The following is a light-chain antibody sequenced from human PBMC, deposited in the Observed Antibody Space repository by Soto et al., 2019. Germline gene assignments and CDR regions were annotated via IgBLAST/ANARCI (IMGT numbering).Light chain of an antibody. CDR3: QQCGSSPRT. CDR1: QSVSSSY. CDR2: GAS. J-gene: IGKJ1*01. V-gene: IGKV3-20*01. Sequence: EIVLTQSPGTLSLSPGERATLSFRASQSVSSSYLAWYQQKPGQAPRLLIYGASSRATGIPDRFSGSGSGTDFTLTISRLEPEDFAVYYCQQCGSSPRTFGQGTKVDIK.